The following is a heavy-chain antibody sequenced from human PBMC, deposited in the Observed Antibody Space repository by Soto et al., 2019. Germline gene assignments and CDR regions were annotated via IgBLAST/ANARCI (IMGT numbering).Heavy chain of an antibody. V-gene: IGHV4-31*03. D-gene: IGHD5-18*01. CDR3: ARVFVDTARDFDY. CDR1: GASINSGGYF. Sequence: QVQLQESGPGLVKPSQTLSLACSVSGASINSGGYFWSWIRQLPGKGLEWIGYIHYSGSTYYNPSLKSRVVMSMDTSNNEFSLKLSAVTAADTAVFYCARVFVDTARDFDYGGQGALVTVSS. CDR2: IHYSGST. J-gene: IGHJ4*02.